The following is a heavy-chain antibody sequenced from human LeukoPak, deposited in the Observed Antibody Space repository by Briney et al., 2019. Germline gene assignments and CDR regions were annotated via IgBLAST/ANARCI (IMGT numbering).Heavy chain of an antibody. J-gene: IGHJ4*02. CDR1: GFTFSSYW. D-gene: IGHD4/OR15-4a*01. Sequence: GGSLRLSCAASGFTFSSYWMSWVRQAPGKGLEWVANIKQDGSEKYYVDSVKGRFTISRDNGKNSLDLQMNSLRADDTAFYYCARDTLGEGEDANYAVYYFDDWGQGTVVTVSS. V-gene: IGHV3-7*01. CDR3: ARDTLGEGEDANYAVYYFDD. CDR2: IKQDGSEK.